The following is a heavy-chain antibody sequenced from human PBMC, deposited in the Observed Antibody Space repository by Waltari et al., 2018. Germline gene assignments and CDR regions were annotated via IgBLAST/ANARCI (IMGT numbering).Heavy chain of an antibody. CDR1: GDSLSGNYW. J-gene: IGHJ4*02. Sequence: QVQLQESGQGLVKPSGPLSLTGAVSGDSLSGNYWWSWVRQSPEKGLEWIGQVHHSGKTHYNPSLQSRVTISLDKPKNQFSLNLNSVTAADTAVYYCAGDRAIGLFFDYWGRGTLVTVSS. V-gene: IGHV4-4*02. CDR3: AGDRAIGLFFDY. D-gene: IGHD2-2*01. CDR2: VHHSGKT.